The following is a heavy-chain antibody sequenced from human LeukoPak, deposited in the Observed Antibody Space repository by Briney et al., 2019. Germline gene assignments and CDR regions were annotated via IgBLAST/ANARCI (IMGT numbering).Heavy chain of an antibody. CDR2: IYPADSDT. Sequence: GASLEISCKGSGSNFTNYWIGWVRQVPGKGLEWMGIIYPADSDTRYSPSFQGQVTISVDKSISTAYLQWSSLKASDTAMYYCARLLGYCSSTSCLYGMDVWGKGTTVTVS. CDR3: ARLLGYCSSTSCLYGMDV. J-gene: IGHJ6*04. CDR1: GSNFTNYW. D-gene: IGHD2-2*01. V-gene: IGHV5-51*01.